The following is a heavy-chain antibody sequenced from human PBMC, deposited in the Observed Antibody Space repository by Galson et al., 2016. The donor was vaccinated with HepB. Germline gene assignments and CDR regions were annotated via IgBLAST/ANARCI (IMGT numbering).Heavy chain of an antibody. CDR1: GDSVSSNTAA. Sequence: CAISGDSVSSNTAAWNWIRQTPSRGLEWLGRTYYRSKWSYDYAVSVISRITINRDTSKNQFPLQLTSVTPEDTAVYYCARGVLGPAGNWFAPWGQGTPVTVSS. V-gene: IGHV6-1*01. CDR3: ARGVLGPAGNWFAP. CDR2: TYYRSKWSY. J-gene: IGHJ5*02. D-gene: IGHD2/OR15-2a*01.